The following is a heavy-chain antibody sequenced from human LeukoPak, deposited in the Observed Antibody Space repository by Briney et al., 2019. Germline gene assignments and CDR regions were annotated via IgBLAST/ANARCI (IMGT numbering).Heavy chain of an antibody. CDR2: INSNSGGT. CDR3: ARGALRYFDWSPFDY. J-gene: IGHJ4*02. CDR1: GYIFTNYN. D-gene: IGHD3-9*01. Sequence: ASVKVSCKASGYIFTNYNLHWVRQAPGQGLEWMGRINSNSGGTNYAQKFQGRVTMTRDTSISTAYMELSRLRSDDTAVYYCARGALRYFDWSPFDYWGQGTLVTVSS. V-gene: IGHV1-2*06.